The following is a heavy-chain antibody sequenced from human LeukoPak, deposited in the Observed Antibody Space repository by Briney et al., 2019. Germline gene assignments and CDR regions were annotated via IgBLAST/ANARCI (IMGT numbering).Heavy chain of an antibody. J-gene: IGHJ4*02. CDR2: ISSSSSYI. V-gene: IGHV3-21*01. Sequence: GGSLRLSCAASGFTFSSYSMNWVRQAPGKGLEWVSSISSSSSYIYYADSVKGRFTISRDNAKNSLYLQMNSLRAEDTAVYYCARSPDTAMVSDYWGQGTLVTVSS. CDR3: ARSPDTAMVSDY. CDR1: GFTFSSYS. D-gene: IGHD5-18*01.